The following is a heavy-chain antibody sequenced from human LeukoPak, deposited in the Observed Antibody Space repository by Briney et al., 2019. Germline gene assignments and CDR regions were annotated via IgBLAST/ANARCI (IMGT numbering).Heavy chain of an antibody. CDR1: GFTFSSYS. CDR3: ARGHDFWSGYPDY. CDR2: ISSSSSTI. V-gene: IGHV3-48*01. J-gene: IGHJ4*02. Sequence: QPGGSLRLSCAASGFTFSSYSMNWVRQAPGKGLEWVSYISSSSSTIYYADSVKGRFTISRDNAKNSLYLQMNSLRAEDTAVYYCARGHDFWSGYPDYWGQGTLVTVSS. D-gene: IGHD3-3*01.